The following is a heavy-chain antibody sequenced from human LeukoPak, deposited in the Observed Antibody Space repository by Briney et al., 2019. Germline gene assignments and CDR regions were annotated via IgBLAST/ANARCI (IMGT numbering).Heavy chain of an antibody. D-gene: IGHD3-22*01. CDR3: ARDPNYYDSSGYYWDY. CDR1: GGTFSSYA. J-gene: IGHJ4*02. V-gene: IGHV1-69*04. Sequence: SVKVSCKASGGTFSSYAISWVRQAPGQGLEWMGRIIPILGIANYAQKFQGRVTITADKSTSTAYMELSSLRSEDTAVYYCARDPNYYDSSGYYWDYWGQGTLVTVSS. CDR2: IIPILGIA.